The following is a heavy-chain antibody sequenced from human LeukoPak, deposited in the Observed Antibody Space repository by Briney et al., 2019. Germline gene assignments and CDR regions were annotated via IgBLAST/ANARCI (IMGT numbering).Heavy chain of an antibody. CDR3: ARALVLNDWQWLGYY. D-gene: IGHD6-19*01. CDR2: IYGNSGGT. Sequence: GASVKVSCKASGYTFTAYYIHWVRKAPEQGLEWMGWIYGNSGGTKYAQKFQGRVTMTRDTSISTAYMELSRLRSDDTAIYYCARALVLNDWQWLGYYWGQGTLVTVSS. V-gene: IGHV1-2*02. CDR1: GYTFTAYY. J-gene: IGHJ4*02.